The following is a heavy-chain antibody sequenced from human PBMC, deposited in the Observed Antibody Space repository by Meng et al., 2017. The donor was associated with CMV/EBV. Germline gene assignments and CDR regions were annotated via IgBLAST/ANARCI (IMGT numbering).Heavy chain of an antibody. J-gene: IGHJ4*02. V-gene: IGHV2-5*02. CDR2: IYWDDDK. D-gene: IGHD4-17*01. CDR1: GFSRSTSGVG. Sequence: LKRSVLTLVQPTTPLTLSCSFSGFSRSTSGVGVGWIRQPPGKALEWLALIYWDDDKRYSPSLKSRLTITKDTSKNQVVLTMTNMDPVDTATYYCARGGLRGFDYWGQGTLVTVSS. CDR3: ARGGLRGFDY.